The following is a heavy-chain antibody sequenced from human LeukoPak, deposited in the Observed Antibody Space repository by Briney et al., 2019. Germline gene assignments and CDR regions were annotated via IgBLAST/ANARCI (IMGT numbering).Heavy chain of an antibody. D-gene: IGHD3-10*01. V-gene: IGHV3-74*01. Sequence: PGGSLRLSRAASGFTFSSYWMHWVRQVPGKGLVWVSRISSDESSTTYADSVKGRFTISRDNAKNTLYLQMNSLRAEDTAVYYCARDTYGSGNFYEYWGQGTLVMVSS. J-gene: IGHJ4*02. CDR3: ARDTYGSGNFYEY. CDR2: ISSDESST. CDR1: GFTFSSYW.